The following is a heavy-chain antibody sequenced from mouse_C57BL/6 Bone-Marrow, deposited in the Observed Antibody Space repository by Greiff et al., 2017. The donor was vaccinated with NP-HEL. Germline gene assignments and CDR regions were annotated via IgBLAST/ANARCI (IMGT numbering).Heavy chain of an antibody. CDR3: ARSYYYGSSYGAY. CDR1: GFTFSDYG. V-gene: IGHV5-17*01. Sequence: DVMLVESGGGLVKPGGSLKLSCAASGFTFSDYGMHWVRQAPEKGLEWVAYISSGSSTIYYADTVKGRFTISRDNAKNTLFLQMTSLRSEDTAMYYCARSYYYGSSYGAYWGQGTLVTVSA. J-gene: IGHJ3*01. D-gene: IGHD1-1*01. CDR2: ISSGSSTI.